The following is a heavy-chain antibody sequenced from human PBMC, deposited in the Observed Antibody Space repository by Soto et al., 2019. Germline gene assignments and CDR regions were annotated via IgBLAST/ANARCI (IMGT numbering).Heavy chain of an antibody. V-gene: IGHV1-69*02. CDR3: ASGPSAASSYYDFWSGYYIDY. D-gene: IGHD3-3*01. CDR2: IIPILGIA. J-gene: IGHJ4*02. Sequence: GASVKVSCKASGGTFSSYTISWVRQAPGQGLEWMGRIIPILGIANYAQKFQGRVTITADKSTSTAYMELSSLRSEDTAVYYCASGPSAASSYYDFWSGYYIDYWGQGTLVPVSS. CDR1: GGTFSSYT.